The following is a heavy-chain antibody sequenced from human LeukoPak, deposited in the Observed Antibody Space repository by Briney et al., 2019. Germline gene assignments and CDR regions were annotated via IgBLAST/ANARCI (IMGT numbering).Heavy chain of an antibody. D-gene: IGHD4-17*01. Sequence: GGSLRLSCAASGFTFSSYSVNWVRQAPGKGLEWVSYISSSSSTIYYADSVKGRFTISRDDAKNSLCLQMNSLRADDTAVYYCARDPPFYGDYNFFDYWGQGTLVTVSS. J-gene: IGHJ4*02. CDR1: GFTFSSYS. CDR3: ARDPPFYGDYNFFDY. CDR2: ISSSSSTI. V-gene: IGHV3-48*04.